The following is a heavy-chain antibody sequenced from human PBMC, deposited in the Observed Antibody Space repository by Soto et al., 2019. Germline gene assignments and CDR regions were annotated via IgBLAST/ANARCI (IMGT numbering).Heavy chain of an antibody. V-gene: IGHV4-30-4*01. J-gene: IGHJ6*02. CDR2: IYYSGST. Sequence: SETLSLTCTVSGGSISSGDYYWSWIRQPPGKGLEWIGYIYYSGSTYYNPSLKSRVTISVDTSKNQFSLKLSSVTAADTAVYYCASDYGHLNPWYYYGMDVWGQGTTRTVSS. D-gene: IGHD3-10*01. CDR3: ASDYGHLNPWYYYGMDV. CDR1: GGSISSGDYY.